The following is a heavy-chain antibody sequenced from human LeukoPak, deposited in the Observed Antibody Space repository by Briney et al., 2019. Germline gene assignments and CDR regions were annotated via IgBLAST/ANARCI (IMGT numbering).Heavy chain of an antibody. CDR2: ISGSGGST. CDR3: AKRYYDYVWGSYYFDY. D-gene: IGHD3-16*01. V-gene: IGHV3-23*01. J-gene: IGHJ4*02. CDR1: GFTFSSYA. Sequence: PGGSLRLSCAASGFTFSSYAMSWVRQAPGKGLEWVSAISGSGGSTYYADSVEGRFTISRDNSRDTLYLQMNSLRAEDTAVYYCAKRYYDYVWGSYYFDYWGQGTLVTVSS.